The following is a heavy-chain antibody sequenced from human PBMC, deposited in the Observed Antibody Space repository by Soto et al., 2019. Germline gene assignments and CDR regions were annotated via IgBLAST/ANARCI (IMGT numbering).Heavy chain of an antibody. V-gene: IGHV3-23*01. Sequence: EVQLLESGGGLVQPGGSLRLSCVASGFTFSSYAINWVRQAPGKGLERVSTISGSGGSTNYADSVKGRFTISRDNSKNTLYLQMSSLRAEDAAVYYCAKAVVRSYFYDSSGYYFPRFDYWGQGTLVIVSS. CDR2: ISGSGGST. D-gene: IGHD3-22*01. CDR1: GFTFSSYA. J-gene: IGHJ4*02. CDR3: AKAVVRSYFYDSSGYYFPRFDY.